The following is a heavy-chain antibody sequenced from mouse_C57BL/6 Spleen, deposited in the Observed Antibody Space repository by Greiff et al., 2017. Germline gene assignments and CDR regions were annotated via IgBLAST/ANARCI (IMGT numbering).Heavy chain of an antibody. CDR2: IYPGDGDT. Sequence: QVQLKESGAELVKPGASVKISCKASGYAFSSYWMNWVKQRPGKGLEWIGQIYPGDGDTNYNGKFKGKATLTADKSSSTAYMQLSSLTSEDSAVYFCARWGWDEFAYWGQGTLVTVSA. V-gene: IGHV1-80*01. CDR3: ARWGWDEFAY. D-gene: IGHD4-1*01. CDR1: GYAFSSYW. J-gene: IGHJ3*01.